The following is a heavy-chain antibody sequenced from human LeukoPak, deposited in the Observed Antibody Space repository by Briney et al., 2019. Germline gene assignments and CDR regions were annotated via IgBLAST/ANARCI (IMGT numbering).Heavy chain of an antibody. V-gene: IGHV1-69*04. D-gene: IGHD6-19*01. CDR1: GGTFSSYA. J-gene: IGHJ4*02. CDR3: ARSSGWFPANYFDY. CDR2: IIPILGIA. Sequence: GAPVKVSCKASGGTFSSYAISWVRQAPGQGLEWMGRIIPILGIANYAQKFQGRVTITADKSTSTAYMELSSLRSEDTAVYYCARSSGWFPANYFDYWGQGTLVTVSS.